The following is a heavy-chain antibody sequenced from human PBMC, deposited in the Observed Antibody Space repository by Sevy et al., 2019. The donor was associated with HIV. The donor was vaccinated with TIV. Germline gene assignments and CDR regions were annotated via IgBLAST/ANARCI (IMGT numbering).Heavy chain of an antibody. D-gene: IGHD5-18*01. CDR1: GFIFSNYG. CDR3: AKEDDTIMVKDYFDY. J-gene: IGHJ4*02. CDR2: ISYDGSNK. Sequence: GGSLRLSCAASGFIFSNYGMHWVRQAPGKGLEWVAFISYDGSNKYYGDSVRGRFTISRDNSKNALYLQMNSLGGEDTAVYYCAKEDDTIMVKDYFDYWGQGTLVTVSS. V-gene: IGHV3-30*18.